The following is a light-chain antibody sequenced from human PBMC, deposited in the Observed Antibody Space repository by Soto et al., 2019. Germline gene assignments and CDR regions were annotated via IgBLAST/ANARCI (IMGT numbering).Light chain of an antibody. CDR3: QQYNSYPLP. Sequence: DIQMTQSPSTLSASVGDRVTITCRASQSISSWLAWYQQKPGKAPKLLIYKASSLESGVPSRFSRSGSGTEITLTISSLQPDDFATYYCQQYNSYPLPFSQRTKREIK. CDR1: QSISSW. CDR2: KAS. J-gene: IGKJ2*01. V-gene: IGKV1-5*03.